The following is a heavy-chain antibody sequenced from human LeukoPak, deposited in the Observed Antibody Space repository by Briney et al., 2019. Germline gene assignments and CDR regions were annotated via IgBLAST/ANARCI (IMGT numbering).Heavy chain of an antibody. J-gene: IGHJ4*02. CDR2: ISYSGYT. CDR3: AREVPDSIGYYFDY. D-gene: IGHD3-22*01. V-gene: IGHV4-59*01. Sequence: SETLSLTCNVSGGSIRSYYWSWIRQPPGKGLEWIGFISYSGYTNYNPSLKSRVTISVDTSKNQFSLKLSSVIAADTAVYHCAREVPDSIGYYFDYWGQGTLVTVSS. CDR1: GGSIRSYY.